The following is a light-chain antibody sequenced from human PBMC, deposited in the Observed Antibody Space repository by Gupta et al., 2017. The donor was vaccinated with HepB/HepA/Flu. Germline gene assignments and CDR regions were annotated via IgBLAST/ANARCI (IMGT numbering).Light chain of an antibody. CDR1: QSVTNN. CDR3: QQLCNWPRT. V-gene: IGKV3-11*01. CDR2: DTS. Sequence: ELVLTQSPDTLSLSPGERATLSCRASQSVTNNLAWYHQKPGQAPRLLIYDTSNRATGIPARFSGSGSGTDFTRTSSSLDTEDLAVYYCQQLCNWPRTFGGGTNVEIK. J-gene: IGKJ4*01.